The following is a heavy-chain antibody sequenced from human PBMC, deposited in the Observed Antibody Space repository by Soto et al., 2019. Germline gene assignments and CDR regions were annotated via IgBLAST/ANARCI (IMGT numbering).Heavy chain of an antibody. CDR3: AKRLKTGSTSVGNGLDV. V-gene: IGHV3-23*01. CDR1: GLAFSNYA. Sequence: EVQLLESGGGFVQPGGSLRLSCAASGLAFSNYAMTWVRQAPGRGLEWVSAISAGGFITHYADSVKGRFTISRDNSKNTLYLELNSLRAEDTAVYYCAKRLKTGSTSVGNGLDVWGQGTTVTVSS. CDR2: ISAGGFIT. D-gene: IGHD1-26*01. J-gene: IGHJ6*02.